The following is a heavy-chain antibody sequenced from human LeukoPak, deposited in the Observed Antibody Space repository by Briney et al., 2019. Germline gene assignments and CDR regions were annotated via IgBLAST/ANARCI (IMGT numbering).Heavy chain of an antibody. CDR2: IRYDRNNK. CDR1: GFTFSSYG. Sequence: GGSLRLSCAASGFTFSSYGMHLVRQAPGKGLEWVAFIRYDRNNKYYVDSVKGRFTISRDNSNNTLFLQMNSLRAEDTAVYYCAKVGLNYYDSSGYIDYWGQGTLVTVSS. J-gene: IGHJ4*02. D-gene: IGHD3-22*01. CDR3: AKVGLNYYDSSGYIDY. V-gene: IGHV3-30*02.